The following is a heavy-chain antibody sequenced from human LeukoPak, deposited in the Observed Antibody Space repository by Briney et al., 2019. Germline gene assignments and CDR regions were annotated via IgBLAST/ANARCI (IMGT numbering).Heavy chain of an antibody. CDR1: GGTFSSYA. CDR2: IIPIFGTA. CDR3: ARGGTIAARDRGWPRPY. Sequence: SVKVSCKASGGTFSSYAISWVRQAPGQGLEWMGGIIPIFGTANYAQKLQGRVTITTDESTSTAYMELSSLRSEDTAVYYCARGGTIAARDRGWPRPYWGQGTLVTVSS. J-gene: IGHJ4*02. D-gene: IGHD6-6*01. V-gene: IGHV1-69*05.